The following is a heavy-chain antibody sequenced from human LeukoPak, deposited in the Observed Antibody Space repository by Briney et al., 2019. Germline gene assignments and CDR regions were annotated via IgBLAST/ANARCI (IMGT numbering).Heavy chain of an antibody. CDR2: IKQDGSEK. V-gene: IGHV3-7*01. D-gene: IGHD3-22*01. CDR1: GFTFSSYE. Sequence: QAGGSLRLSCAASGFTFSSYEMNWVRQAPGKGLEWVANIKQDGSEKYYVDSVKGRFTISRDNAKNSLYLQMNSLRAEDTAVYYCARDRYYYDSSGYYDAFDIWGQGTMVTVSS. CDR3: ARDRYYYDSSGYYDAFDI. J-gene: IGHJ3*02.